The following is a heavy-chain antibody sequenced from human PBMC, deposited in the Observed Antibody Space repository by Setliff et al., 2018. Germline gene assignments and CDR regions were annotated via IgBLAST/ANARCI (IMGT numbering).Heavy chain of an antibody. CDR2: FDPEDGET. CDR3: ATQPLQWELLGFDY. V-gene: IGHV1-24*01. J-gene: IGHJ4*02. CDR1: GYTLTELS. D-gene: IGHD1-26*01. Sequence: ASVKVSCKVSGYTLTELSMRWVRQAPGKGLEWMGGFDPEDGETIYAQKFQGRVTMTEDTSTDTAYMELSSLRSEDTAVYYCATQPLQWELLGFDYWGQGTLVTSPQ.